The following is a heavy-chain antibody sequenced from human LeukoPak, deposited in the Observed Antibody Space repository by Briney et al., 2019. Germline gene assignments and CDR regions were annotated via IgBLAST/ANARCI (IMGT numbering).Heavy chain of an antibody. D-gene: IGHD3-10*01. J-gene: IGHJ4*02. CDR1: GGSISSSSYY. Sequence: SETLSPTCTVSGGSISSSSYYWGWIRQPPGKGLEWIGYIYYSGSTYYNPSLKSRVTISMDTSKNQFSLKLSSVTAADTAVYYCAVWFGELLFVDYWGQGTLVTVSS. CDR2: IYYSGST. V-gene: IGHV4-30-4*08. CDR3: AVWFGELLFVDY.